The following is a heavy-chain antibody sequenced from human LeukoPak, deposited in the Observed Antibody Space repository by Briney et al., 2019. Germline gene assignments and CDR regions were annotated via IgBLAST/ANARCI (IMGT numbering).Heavy chain of an antibody. J-gene: IGHJ4*02. V-gene: IGHV3-11*01. Sequence: PGGSLRLSCAASGFTFSDYYMSWLRQAPGKGLEWVSYISSSGSTIYYADSVKGRFTISRDNAKNSLYLQMNSLRAEDTALYHCAREWRYSSGWYDYWGQGTLVTVSS. CDR2: ISSSGSTI. D-gene: IGHD6-19*01. CDR3: AREWRYSSGWYDY. CDR1: GFTFSDYY.